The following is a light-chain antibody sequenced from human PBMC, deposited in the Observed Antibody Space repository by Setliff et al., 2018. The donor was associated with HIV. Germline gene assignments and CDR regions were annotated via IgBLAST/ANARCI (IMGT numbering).Light chain of an antibody. CDR2: EVS. V-gene: IGLV2-14*01. Sequence: QPALTQPASVSGSPGQSITISCTGTSSDVGGYNYVSWYQQHPGKAPKVMIYEVSNRPSGVSNRFSGSKSGNTASLTISGLQAEDEADYHCTSYTSSYTLVFGTGTKGTVL. CDR3: TSYTSSYTLV. CDR1: SSDVGGYNY. J-gene: IGLJ1*01.